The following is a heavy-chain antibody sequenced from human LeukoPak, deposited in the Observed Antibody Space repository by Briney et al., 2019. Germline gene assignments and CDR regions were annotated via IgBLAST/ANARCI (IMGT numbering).Heavy chain of an antibody. D-gene: IGHD2-21*02. CDR2: IIPIFGTA. Sequence: AASVKVSCKASGGTFSSYAISWVRQAPGQGLEWMGGIIPIFGTANYAQKFQGRVTITADKSTSTAYMELSSLRSEDTAVYYCARAYCGGDCYLREPARYYYYYMDVWGKGTTVTVSS. CDR3: ARAYCGGDCYLREPARYYYYYMDV. V-gene: IGHV1-69*06. CDR1: GGTFSSYA. J-gene: IGHJ6*03.